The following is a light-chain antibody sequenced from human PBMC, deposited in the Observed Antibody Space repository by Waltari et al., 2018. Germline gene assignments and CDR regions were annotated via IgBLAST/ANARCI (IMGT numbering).Light chain of an antibody. CDR1: HSVLGYFNNRDS. CDR3: MQALQTPQFT. Sequence: DIMVTQSPDFLSVSLGERASINCTSSHSVLGYFNNRDSLAWYLQKPGQSPQLLIQLGSNRAAGVPDRFSGSGSGTDFTLKISRVEAEDVGVYYCMQALQTPQFTFGPGTKVDIK. CDR2: LGS. J-gene: IGKJ3*01. V-gene: IGKV2-28*01.